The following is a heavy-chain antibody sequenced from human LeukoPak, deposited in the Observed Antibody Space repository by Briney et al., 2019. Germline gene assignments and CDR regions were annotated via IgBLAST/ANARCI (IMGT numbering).Heavy chain of an antibody. Sequence: ASVKVSCKASGYPFTGYYIHWVRQAPGQGLEWMGWISAYNGNTNYAQKLQGRVTMTTDTSTSTAYMELRSLRSDDTAVYYCARGSGYSSGWSVDYWGQGTLVTVSS. D-gene: IGHD6-19*01. CDR3: ARGSGYSSGWSVDY. CDR2: ISAYNGNT. J-gene: IGHJ4*02. CDR1: GYPFTGYY. V-gene: IGHV1-18*04.